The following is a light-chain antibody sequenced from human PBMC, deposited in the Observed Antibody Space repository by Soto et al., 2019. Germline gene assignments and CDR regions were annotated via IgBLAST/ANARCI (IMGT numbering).Light chain of an antibody. CDR1: QSVSSSY. Sequence: EIVLTQSPGSLSLSPGERATISYRASQSVSSSYLAWYQQRPGQAPRLLIYGASSRATGVPDRFSGSGSGTDITLTISRLEPEDFAVYYCQQYGSSPITFGQGTRLEIK. CDR3: QQYGSSPIT. J-gene: IGKJ5*01. CDR2: GAS. V-gene: IGKV3-20*01.